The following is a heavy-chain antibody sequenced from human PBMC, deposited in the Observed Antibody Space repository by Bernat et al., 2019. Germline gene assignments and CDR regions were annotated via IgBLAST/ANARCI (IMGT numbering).Heavy chain of an antibody. V-gene: IGHV3-48*02. J-gene: IGHJ4*02. D-gene: IGHD3-3*01. CDR2: ISSSGYTI. CDR3: ARDFLLDPH. CDR1: GFIFSNSN. Sequence: EVQLVESGGGLVQPGGSLRLSCAASGFIFSNSNMNWVRLGPGKGLEWVSYISSSGYTIYYSDSVKGRFTISRDNAKNSLYLQMNSLTDEDTAVYYCARDFLLDPHWGQGTLVTVSS.